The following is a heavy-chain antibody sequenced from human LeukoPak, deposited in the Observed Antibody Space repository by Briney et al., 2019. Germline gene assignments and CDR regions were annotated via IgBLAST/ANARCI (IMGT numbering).Heavy chain of an antibody. Sequence: SQTLSLTCTVSGGSISSGGYYWSWIRQPPGKGLEWIGYIYHSGSTYYNPSLKSRVTISVDRSKNQFSLKLSSVTAADTAVYYCARSGGSYQFGNAFDIWGQGTMVTVSS. V-gene: IGHV4-30-2*01. J-gene: IGHJ3*02. CDR2: IYHSGST. CDR1: GGSISSGGYY. D-gene: IGHD1-26*01. CDR3: ARSGGSYQFGNAFDI.